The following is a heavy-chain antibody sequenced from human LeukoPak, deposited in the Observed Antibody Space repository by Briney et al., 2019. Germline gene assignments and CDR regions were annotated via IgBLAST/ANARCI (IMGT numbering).Heavy chain of an antibody. Sequence: GGSLRLSCAAPGFTFSDYYMNWIRQAPGKGLEWVSYISSSGSTIYYADSVKGRFTISRDNAKNSLYLQMNSLRAGDTAVYYCARDGKTGYCSTTSCYTNHYFDYWGQGTLVTVSS. CDR3: ARDGKTGYCSTTSCYTNHYFDY. J-gene: IGHJ4*02. V-gene: IGHV3-11*04. D-gene: IGHD2-2*02. CDR2: ISSSGSTI. CDR1: GFTFSDYY.